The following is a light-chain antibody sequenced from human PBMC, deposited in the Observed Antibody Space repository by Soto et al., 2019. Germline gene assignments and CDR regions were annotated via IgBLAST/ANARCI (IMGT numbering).Light chain of an antibody. V-gene: IGKV4-1*01. Sequence: DIVMTQSPDSLAVSLGERATINCKSSQSVLYSPNNKNYLAWYQQKPGQPPKLLIYWASTRESGVPDRFSGSGSATDFTLTISSLQAEDVAVYTCQQYYSTPQTFGGGTKVEIK. J-gene: IGKJ4*01. CDR3: QQYYSTPQT. CDR1: QSVLYSPNNKNY. CDR2: WAS.